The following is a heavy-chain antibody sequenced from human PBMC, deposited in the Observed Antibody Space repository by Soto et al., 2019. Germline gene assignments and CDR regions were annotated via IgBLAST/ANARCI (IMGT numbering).Heavy chain of an antibody. CDR3: ARQGNNEMATIRKDYYYYGMDV. CDR2: IIPIFGTA. CDR1: GGTFSSYA. D-gene: IGHD5-12*01. J-gene: IGHJ6*02. Sequence: SVKVSCKASGGTFSSYAISWVRQAPGQGLEWMGGIIPIFGTANYAQKFQGRVTITADESTSTAYLELSSLRSEDTAVYYCARQGNNEMATIRKDYYYYGMDVWGQGTTVTVSS. V-gene: IGHV1-69*13.